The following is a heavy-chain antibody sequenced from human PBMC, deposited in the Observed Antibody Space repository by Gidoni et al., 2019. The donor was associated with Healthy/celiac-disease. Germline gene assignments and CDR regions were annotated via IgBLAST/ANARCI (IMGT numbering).Heavy chain of an antibody. D-gene: IGHD6-19*01. CDR1: GFTFSSYS. CDR3: ARGPSRSNSSGWHY. V-gene: IGHV3-48*01. CDR2: IISSSSTI. Sequence: EVQLVESGGGLVQPGGSLRLSCAASGFTFSSYSMNWVRQSPGKGLELVSYIISSSSTIYYADSVKGRFTISRDNAKNSLYLQMNSLRAEDTAVYYCARGPSRSNSSGWHYWGQGTLVTVSS. J-gene: IGHJ4*02.